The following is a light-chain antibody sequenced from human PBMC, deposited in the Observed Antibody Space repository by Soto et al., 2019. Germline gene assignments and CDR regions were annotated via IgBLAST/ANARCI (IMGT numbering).Light chain of an antibody. Sequence: QSVLTQPRSVSGSPGHSVAISCTGTSSDVGGYTYVAWYRQYPGKAPKLMLYDVSKRPSGVPDRFSGSKSGNTASLTISGLQAEDEADYYCCSYAGRYIVVFGGGTKVTV. CDR2: DVS. CDR3: CSYAGRYIVV. CDR1: SSDVGGYTY. J-gene: IGLJ2*01. V-gene: IGLV2-11*01.